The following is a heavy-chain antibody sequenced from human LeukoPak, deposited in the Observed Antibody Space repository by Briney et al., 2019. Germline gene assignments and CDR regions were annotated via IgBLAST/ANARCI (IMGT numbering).Heavy chain of an antibody. Sequence: SETLSLTCTVSGGSISSSSYYWGWIRQPPGKGLEWIGSIYYSGSTYYNPSLKSRVTISVDTSKNQFSLKLSSVTAADTAVYYCARHSSGWPTNIDCWGQGTLVTVSS. V-gene: IGHV4-39*01. CDR3: ARHSSGWPTNIDC. J-gene: IGHJ4*02. D-gene: IGHD6-19*01. CDR2: IYYSGST. CDR1: GGSISSSSYY.